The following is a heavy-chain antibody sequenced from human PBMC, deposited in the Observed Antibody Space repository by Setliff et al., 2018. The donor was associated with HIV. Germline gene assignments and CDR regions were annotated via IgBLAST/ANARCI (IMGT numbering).Heavy chain of an antibody. CDR2: ISGTSYI. J-gene: IGHJ4*02. CDR3: ARHELVGYYYSIDY. Sequence: GGSLRLSCAASGFAFSGHQMTWVRQVPGRGLEWVSSISGTSYIYYADSVKGRFTVSRDNAKNSLYLHINSLRAEDTAVYYCARHELVGYYYSIDYWGQGTLVTVSS. D-gene: IGHD3-22*01. V-gene: IGHV3-21*06. CDR1: GFAFSGHQ.